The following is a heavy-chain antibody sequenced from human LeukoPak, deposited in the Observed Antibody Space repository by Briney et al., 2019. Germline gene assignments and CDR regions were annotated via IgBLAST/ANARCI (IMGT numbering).Heavy chain of an antibody. CDR3: ARERSSWYPYYYYYMDV. Sequence: GGSLRLSCAASGFTFSRYAMSWVRQAPGKGLEWVSSISSSSSYIYYADSVKGRFTISRDNAKNSLYLQMNSLRAEDTAVYYCARERSSWYPYYYYYMDVWGKGTTVTVSS. J-gene: IGHJ6*03. CDR2: ISSSSSYI. CDR1: GFTFSRYA. D-gene: IGHD6-13*01. V-gene: IGHV3-21*01.